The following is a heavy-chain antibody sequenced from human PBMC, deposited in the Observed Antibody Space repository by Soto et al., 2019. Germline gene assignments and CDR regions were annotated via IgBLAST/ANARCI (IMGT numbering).Heavy chain of an antibody. J-gene: IGHJ4*02. Sequence: GGSLRLSCAASGFTFSGSAMHWVRQASGKGLEWVGRIRSKANSYAAAYAASVTGRFTISRDDSKNTAYLQRNSLKTVDSGACYCTRSGQRNVYDYWGQGTLVTVSS. CDR1: GFTFSGSA. V-gene: IGHV3-73*01. CDR3: TRSGQRNVYDY. D-gene: IGHD1-1*01. CDR2: IRSKANSYAA.